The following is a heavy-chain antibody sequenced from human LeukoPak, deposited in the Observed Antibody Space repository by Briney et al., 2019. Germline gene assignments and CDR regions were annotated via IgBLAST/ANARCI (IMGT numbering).Heavy chain of an antibody. D-gene: IGHD3-10*01. Sequence: GASVKVSCKASGYTFTSYDINWVRQATGQGLEWMGWMNPNSGNTGYAQKFQGRVTMTRNTSISTAYMELSSLRSEDTAVYYCARGLGLVRGVIITSFDYWGQGTLVTVSS. CDR3: ARGLGLVRGVIITSFDY. J-gene: IGHJ4*02. CDR1: GYTFTSYD. V-gene: IGHV1-8*01. CDR2: MNPNSGNT.